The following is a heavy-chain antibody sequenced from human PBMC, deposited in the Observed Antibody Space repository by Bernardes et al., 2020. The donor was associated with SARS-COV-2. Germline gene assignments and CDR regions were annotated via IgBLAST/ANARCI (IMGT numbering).Heavy chain of an antibody. J-gene: IGHJ2*01. D-gene: IGHD3-22*01. CDR3: ASTPVTMILVVITYYYFDL. Sequence: SETLSLTCTVSGDSVSSSSYFWGWILQPPGKGLEWIGSIYYGGITYYNPSLKSRATISVDTSKNQFSLQLTSVTAADTAMYYCASTPVTMILVVITYYYFDLWGRGTLVTVSS. CDR1: GDSVSSSSYF. V-gene: IGHV4-39*01. CDR2: IYYGGIT.